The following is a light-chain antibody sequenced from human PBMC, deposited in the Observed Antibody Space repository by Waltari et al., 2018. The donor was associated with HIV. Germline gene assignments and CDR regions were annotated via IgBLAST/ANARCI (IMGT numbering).Light chain of an antibody. J-gene: IGLJ1*01. CDR3: QSYDSNTRI. V-gene: IGLV6-57*01. CDR2: EDD. CDR1: SGSLGSNY. Sequence: FMLTQPRSVSESPGKTVTISCTRRSGSLGSNYVQRSQQRPGSSPTTVIYEDDQRPSGVPGRFSGSIDRSSNSASLTISGLMTEDEADYYCQSYDSNTRIFGTGTKVTVL.